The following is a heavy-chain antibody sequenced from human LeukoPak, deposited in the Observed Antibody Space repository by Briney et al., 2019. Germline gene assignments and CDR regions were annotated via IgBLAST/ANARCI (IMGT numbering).Heavy chain of an antibody. CDR3: ARKRTGDQGYYFDY. CDR1: GGSVSSGRYY. V-gene: IGHV4-61*01. Sequence: PSETLSLTCTVSGGSVSSGRYYWSWIRQPPGKGLEWIGYFYHSGSTNYNPSLKTRVTISVDTSKNQFSLRLSSVTAADTAVYYCARKRTGDQGYYFDYWGRGTLVTVSS. CDR2: FYHSGST. J-gene: IGHJ4*02. D-gene: IGHD1-1*01.